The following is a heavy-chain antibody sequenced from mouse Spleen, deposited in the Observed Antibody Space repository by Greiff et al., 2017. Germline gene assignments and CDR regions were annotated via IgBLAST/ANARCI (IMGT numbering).Heavy chain of an antibody. CDR1: GYTFTGYW. Sequence: QVQLKQSGAELMKPGASVKLSCKATGYTFTGYWIEWVKQRPGHGLEWIGEILPGSGSTNYNEKFKGKATFTADTSSNTAYMQLSSLTTEDSAIYYCARGPYGNCGGYYAMDYWGQGTSVTVSS. CDR3: ARGPYGNCGGYYAMDY. J-gene: IGHJ4*01. CDR2: ILPGSGST. V-gene: IGHV1-9*01. D-gene: IGHD2-1*01.